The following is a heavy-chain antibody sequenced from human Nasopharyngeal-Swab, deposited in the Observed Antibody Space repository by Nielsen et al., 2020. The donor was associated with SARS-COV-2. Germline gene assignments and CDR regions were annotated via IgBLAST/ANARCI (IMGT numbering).Heavy chain of an antibody. CDR2: IYYSGST. CDR3: ARVGYQLPGGVIVEGPFDY. V-gene: IGHV4-39*07. J-gene: IGHJ4*02. Sequence: RQAPGKGLEWIGGIYYSGSTYYNPSLKSRVTISVDTSKNQFSLKLSSVTAADTAVYYCARVGYQLPGGVIVEGPFDYWGQGTLVTVSS. D-gene: IGHD3-16*02.